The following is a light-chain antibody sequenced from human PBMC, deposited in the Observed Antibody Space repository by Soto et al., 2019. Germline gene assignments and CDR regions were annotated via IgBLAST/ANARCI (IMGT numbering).Light chain of an antibody. CDR1: QGISSY. Sequence: DIQLTQSPSFLSASVGDRVTITCRASQGISSYLAWYQQKPGKAPKLLIYAASTLQSGVPSRFSGSGSGTEFTLTIRSLQPDDFATYYCHQYSTYLWTFGQGTKVDI. CDR3: HQYSTYLWT. J-gene: IGKJ1*01. V-gene: IGKV1-9*01. CDR2: AAS.